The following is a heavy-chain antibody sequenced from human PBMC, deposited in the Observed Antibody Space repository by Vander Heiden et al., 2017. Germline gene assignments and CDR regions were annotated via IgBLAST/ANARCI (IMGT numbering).Heavy chain of an antibody. J-gene: IGHJ6*02. CDR1: GFTFSSYA. V-gene: IGHV3-23*01. Sequence: EVQLLESGGGLVQPGGSLRLSCAASGFTFSSYAMSWVRQAPGKGLEWVLAMSGSGDSTSYADSVKGRFTISRDNSKNTLYLQMNSLRAEDTAVYYCAKAAILGGYYYYGMDVWGQGTTVTVS. CDR2: MSGSGDST. CDR3: AKAAILGGYYYYGMDV.